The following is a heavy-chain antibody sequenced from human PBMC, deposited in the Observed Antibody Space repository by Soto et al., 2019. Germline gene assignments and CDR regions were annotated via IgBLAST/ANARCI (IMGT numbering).Heavy chain of an antibody. D-gene: IGHD5-18*01. Sequence: SETLSLTCTVSGGSISSYYWSWIRQPPGKGLEWIGYIYYSGSTNYNPSLKSRVTISVDTSKNQFSLKLSSVTAADTAVYYCARSIYSYGILNWFDPWGQGTLVTVS. V-gene: IGHV4-59*01. CDR3: ARSIYSYGILNWFDP. CDR1: GGSISSYY. J-gene: IGHJ5*02. CDR2: IYYSGST.